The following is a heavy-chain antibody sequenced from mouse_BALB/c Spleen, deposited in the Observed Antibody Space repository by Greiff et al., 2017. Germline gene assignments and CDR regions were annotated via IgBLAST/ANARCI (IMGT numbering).Heavy chain of an antibody. Sequence: QVQLKESGPGLVQPSQSLSITCTVSGFSFTSYGVHWVRQSPGKGLEWLGVIWSGGSTDYNAAFISRLSISKDNSKSQVFFKMNSLQANDAAIYYCARNTYYGNYRYFDVWGAGTTVTVSS. V-gene: IGHV2-2*02. D-gene: IGHD2-10*01. CDR2: IWSGGST. CDR3: ARNTYYGNYRYFDV. CDR1: GFSFTSYG. J-gene: IGHJ1*01.